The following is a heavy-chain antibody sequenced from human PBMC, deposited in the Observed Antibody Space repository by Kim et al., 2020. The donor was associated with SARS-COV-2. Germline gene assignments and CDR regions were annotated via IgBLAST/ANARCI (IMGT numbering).Heavy chain of an antibody. V-gene: IGHV3-74*01. Sequence: GGSLRLSCAASGFTFSSYWMHWVRQAPGKGLVWVSRIHNDGSSTSYADSVKGRFTISRDNAKNTLYLQMYSLRAEDTAVYYCVREGWYYFDYWGQGTLVTVS. CDR1: GFTFSSYW. J-gene: IGHJ4*02. CDR2: IHNDGSST. CDR3: VREGWYYFDY. D-gene: IGHD2-15*01.